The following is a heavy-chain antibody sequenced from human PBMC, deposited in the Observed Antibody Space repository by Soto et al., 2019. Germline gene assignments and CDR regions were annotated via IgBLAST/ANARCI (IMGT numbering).Heavy chain of an antibody. CDR2: ITDNVGST. CDR3: AKEVYGAARGGMDV. CDR1: GFTFRKNV. D-gene: IGHD3-10*01. Sequence: EVQLVESGGGLDQPGGSLGLSCAASGFTFRKNVMNWVRQVQGRGLEWFSAITDNVGSTYYPDSVKARCTISRDNSKNTLYLQMNSLRAEDTAVYYCAKEVYGAARGGMDVWGQGTTVTVS. J-gene: IGHJ6*02. V-gene: IGHV3-23*04.